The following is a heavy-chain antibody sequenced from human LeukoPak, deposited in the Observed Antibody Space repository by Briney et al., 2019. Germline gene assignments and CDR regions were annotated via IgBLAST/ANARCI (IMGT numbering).Heavy chain of an antibody. J-gene: IGHJ4*02. Sequence: PGGSLRLSCAASGFTFSSYAMHWVRQAPGKGLEWVAVISYDGSNKYYADSVKGRSTISRDNSKNTLYLQMNSLRAEDTAVYYCARTPGYYLYYFDYWGQGTLVTVSS. CDR2: ISYDGSNK. V-gene: IGHV3-30-3*01. CDR1: GFTFSSYA. CDR3: ARTPGYYLYYFDY. D-gene: IGHD3-22*01.